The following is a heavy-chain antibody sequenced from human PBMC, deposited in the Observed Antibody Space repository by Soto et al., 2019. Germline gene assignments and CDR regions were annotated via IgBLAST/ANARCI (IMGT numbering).Heavy chain of an antibody. CDR2: IIPIFGTA. Sequence: QVQLVQSGAEVKKPGSSVKVSCKASGGTFSSYAISWVRQAPGQGLEWMGGIIPIFGTANYAQKFQGRVTITADESTSTADMELSSLRAEDTAVYYCARDLDTAMSSDYGMDVWGQGTTVTVSS. CDR3: ARDLDTAMSSDYGMDV. CDR1: GGTFSSYA. V-gene: IGHV1-69*01. J-gene: IGHJ6*02. D-gene: IGHD5-18*01.